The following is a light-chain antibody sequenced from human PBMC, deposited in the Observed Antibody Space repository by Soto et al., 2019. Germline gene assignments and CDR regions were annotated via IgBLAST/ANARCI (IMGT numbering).Light chain of an antibody. CDR3: QQYGGSPTT. CDR2: GAS. CDR1: QSVSSN. J-gene: IGKJ1*01. V-gene: IGKV3-15*01. Sequence: EIVMTQSPATLSVSPGERATLSCRASQSVSSNLAWYQQKAGQAPRLLMYGASTRATGIPARFSGSGSGTDFTLTISRLEPEDFAVYYCQQYGGSPTTFGQGTKVDIK.